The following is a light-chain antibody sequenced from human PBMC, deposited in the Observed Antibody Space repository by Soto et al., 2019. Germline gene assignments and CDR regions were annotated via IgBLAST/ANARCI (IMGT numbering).Light chain of an antibody. Sequence: DIVITQSPLSLPVIPGEPASISCWSSQSLLDSNGNNHLNWYLQKPGQSPQVLIYLGSNRASGVPDRFSGSGSGTDFTLKISRVEAEDVGVYYCMQSLQTPLTFVQGTRLEIK. V-gene: IGKV2-28*01. J-gene: IGKJ5*01. CDR2: LGS. CDR3: MQSLQTPLT. CDR1: QSLLDSNGNNH.